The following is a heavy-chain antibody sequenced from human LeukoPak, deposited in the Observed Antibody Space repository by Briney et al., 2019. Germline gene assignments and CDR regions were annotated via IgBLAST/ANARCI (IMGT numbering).Heavy chain of an antibody. CDR2: IKQDGSEK. CDR3: ARDRGGIGYYMDV. V-gene: IGHV3-7*01. J-gene: IGHJ6*03. D-gene: IGHD3-16*02. Sequence: PGGSLRLSCAASGFTFSIYWMSWVRQAPGKGLEWVAKIKQDGSEKYYADSVKGRFTISRDNAKTSLYLQMNSLRAEDTALYYCARDRGGIGYYMDVWGKGTTVTVSS. CDR1: GFTFSIYW.